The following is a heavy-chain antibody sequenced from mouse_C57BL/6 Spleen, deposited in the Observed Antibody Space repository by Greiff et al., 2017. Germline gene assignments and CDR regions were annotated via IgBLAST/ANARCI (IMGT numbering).Heavy chain of an antibody. CDR2: ISDGGSYT. V-gene: IGHV5-4*01. Sequence: EVHLVESGGGLVKPGGSLKLSCAASGFTFSSYAMSWVRQTPEKRLEWVAPISDGGSYTYYPDTVKGRFTISRDNAKNNLYLQMSHLKSEDTAMYYCARDYYGSSYYFDYWGQGTTLTVSS. CDR1: GFTFSSYA. D-gene: IGHD1-1*01. CDR3: ARDYYGSSYYFDY. J-gene: IGHJ2*01.